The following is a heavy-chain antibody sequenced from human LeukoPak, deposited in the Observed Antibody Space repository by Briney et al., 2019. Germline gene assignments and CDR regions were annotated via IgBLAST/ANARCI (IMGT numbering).Heavy chain of an antibody. CDR1: GFTFSSYS. CDR3: ARGWDYGGSRYYFDY. D-gene: IGHD4-23*01. Sequence: GGSLRLSCAASGFTFSSYSMNWVRQAPGKGLEWVSSISSSSSYIYYADSVKGRFTISRDNAKNSLYLQMNSLRAEDTAVYYCARGWDYGGSRYYFDYWGQGTLVTVSS. CDR2: ISSSSSYI. J-gene: IGHJ4*02. V-gene: IGHV3-21*01.